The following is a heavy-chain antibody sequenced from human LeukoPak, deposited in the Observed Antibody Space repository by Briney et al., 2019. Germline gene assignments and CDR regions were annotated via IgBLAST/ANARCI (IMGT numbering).Heavy chain of an antibody. Sequence: ASVKVSCKASGYTFTVSYMHWVRQAPGQGLEGMGWINPNSGGTNYAQKFQGRVTMTRDTSISTAYMELSRLRSDDTAVYYCARDGDGVGAVTDYWGQGTLVTVSS. CDR3: ARDGDGVGAVTDY. V-gene: IGHV1-2*02. CDR1: GYTFTVSY. J-gene: IGHJ4*02. D-gene: IGHD5-24*01. CDR2: INPNSGGT.